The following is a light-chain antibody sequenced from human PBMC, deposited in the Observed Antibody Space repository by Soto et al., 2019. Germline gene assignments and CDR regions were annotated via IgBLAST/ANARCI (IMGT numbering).Light chain of an antibody. Sequence: QSVLTQPPSVSGAQGQRVTISCTGSSSNIGAGYDVHWYQQLPGTAPKLLIYGNSNRPSGVPDRFSGSQSGTSASLAITGLQADDEADYYCQSYDSSLSGVVFGGGTKLTVL. CDR1: SSNIGAGYD. V-gene: IGLV1-40*01. CDR2: GNS. J-gene: IGLJ2*01. CDR3: QSYDSSLSGVV.